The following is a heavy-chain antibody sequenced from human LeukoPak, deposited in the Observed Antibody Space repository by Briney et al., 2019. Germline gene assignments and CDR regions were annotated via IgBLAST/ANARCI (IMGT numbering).Heavy chain of an antibody. CDR2: ISSSSSYI. D-gene: IGHD2-15*01. V-gene: IGHV3-21*01. Sequence: GGSLRLSCAASGFTFSSYSMNWVRQAPGKGLEWVSSISSSSSYIYYADSVKGRFTISRDNAKNSLYLQMNSLRAGDTAVYYCARDRLTYCSGGSCYSGKDYWGQGTLVTVSS. CDR1: GFTFSSYS. CDR3: ARDRLTYCSGGSCYSGKDY. J-gene: IGHJ4*02.